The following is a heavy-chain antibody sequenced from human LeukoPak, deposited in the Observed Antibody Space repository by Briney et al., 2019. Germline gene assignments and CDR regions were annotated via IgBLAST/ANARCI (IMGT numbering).Heavy chain of an antibody. Sequence: PSETMSLTCTVSGGSISSYYWSWIRQPPGKGLEWIGYIYYSGSTNYNPSLKSRVTISVDTSKNQFSLKLSSVTAADTAVYYCARGGYDFWSGYASRPFDYWGQGTLVTVSS. CDR3: ARGGYDFWSGYASRPFDY. V-gene: IGHV4-59*01. J-gene: IGHJ4*02. CDR2: IYYSGST. D-gene: IGHD3-3*01. CDR1: GGSISSYY.